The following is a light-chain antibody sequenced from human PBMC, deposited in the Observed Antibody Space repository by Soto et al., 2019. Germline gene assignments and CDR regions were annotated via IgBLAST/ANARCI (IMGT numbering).Light chain of an antibody. CDR1: SSDVGGYNY. CDR2: EVS. V-gene: IGLV2-14*01. CDR3: SSYTSSSTRV. J-gene: IGLJ1*01. Sequence: QAGLTRPASVSWSPGQSITISCTGTSSDVGGYNYVSWYQQHPGKAPKLVIFEVSNRPSGVSTRFSGSKSGNTASLTISGLQAEDEADYYCSSYTSSSTRVYRTGTKVTVL.